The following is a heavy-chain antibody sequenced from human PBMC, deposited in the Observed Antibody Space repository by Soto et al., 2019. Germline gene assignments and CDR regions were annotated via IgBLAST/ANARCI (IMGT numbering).Heavy chain of an antibody. CDR3: AGGYSLGIGYYYYGMDV. CDR2: ISSSSTI. D-gene: IGHD5-18*01. V-gene: IGHV3-48*02. CDR1: GFTFSSYS. Sequence: GGSLRLSCAASGFTFSSYSMNWVRQAPGKGLEWVSYISSSSTIYYADSVKGRFTISRDNAKNSLYLQMNSLRDEDTAVYYCAGGYSLGIGYYYYGMDVWGQGTTVTVSS. J-gene: IGHJ6*02.